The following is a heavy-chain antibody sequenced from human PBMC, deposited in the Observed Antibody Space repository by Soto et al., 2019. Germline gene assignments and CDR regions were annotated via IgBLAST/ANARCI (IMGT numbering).Heavy chain of an antibody. CDR1: GFTFSSYA. CDR3: ARDRISMVRGVTNRDYYGMDV. CDR2: ISYDGSNK. D-gene: IGHD3-10*01. Sequence: GGSLRLSCAASGFTFSSYAMHWVRQAPGKGLEWVAVISYDGSNKYYADSVKGRFTISRDNSKNTLYLQMNSLRAEDTAVYYCARDRISMVRGVTNRDYYGMDVWGQGTTVTVSS. J-gene: IGHJ6*02. V-gene: IGHV3-30-3*01.